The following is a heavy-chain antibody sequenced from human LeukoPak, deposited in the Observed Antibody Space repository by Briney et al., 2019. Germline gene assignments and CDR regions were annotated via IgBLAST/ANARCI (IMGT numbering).Heavy chain of an antibody. CDR1: GGSFSGYY. CDR2: INHSGST. D-gene: IGHD3-9*01. J-gene: IGHJ4*02. V-gene: IGHV4-34*01. CDR3: ARGGKRGYDNLTGSRFFDY. Sequence: SETLSHTCAVYGGSFSGYYWSWIRQPPGKGLEWIGEINHSGSTNYNPSLKGRVTISVDTSKNQFSLKLSSVTAADTAVYYCARGGKRGYDNLTGSRFFDYWGQGTLVTVSS.